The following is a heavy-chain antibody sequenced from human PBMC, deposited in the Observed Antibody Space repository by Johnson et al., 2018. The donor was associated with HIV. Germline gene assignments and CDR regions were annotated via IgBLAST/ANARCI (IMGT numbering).Heavy chain of an antibody. CDR3: ATNRGGAFDI. J-gene: IGHJ3*02. CDR1: GFTFSSYA. D-gene: IGHD2/OR15-2a*01. V-gene: IGHV3-30*14. Sequence: QVQLVESGGGVVQPGRSLRLSCAASGFTFSSYAMHWVRQAPGKGLEWVAVISYDGSNKYYANSVEGRFTISRDNSKNTLYLQMNSLRAEDTAVYYCATNRGGAFDIWGQGTMVTVSS. CDR2: ISYDGSNK.